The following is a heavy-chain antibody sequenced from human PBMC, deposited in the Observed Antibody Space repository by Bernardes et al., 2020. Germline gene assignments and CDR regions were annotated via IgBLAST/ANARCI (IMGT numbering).Heavy chain of an antibody. CDR3: TKANCGGDCPGYNWFDP. V-gene: IGHV3-15*01. J-gene: IGHJ5*02. CDR1: GFTLSDAW. CDR2: IKSKSDGGTT. D-gene: IGHD2-21*01. Sequence: GRSLRVSCVASGFTLSDAWMTWVRQAPGKGLEWVGRIKSKSDGGTTDYAAPVKGRFMISRDDSKNTLYLQMNSLKAEDTAVYYCTKANCGGDCPGYNWFDPWGQGTLVTVSS.